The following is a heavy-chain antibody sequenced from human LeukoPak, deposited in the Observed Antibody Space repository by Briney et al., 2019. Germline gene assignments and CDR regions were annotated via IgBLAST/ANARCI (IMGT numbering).Heavy chain of an antibody. Sequence: PGGSLRLSCAASGFTFSTYSMNWVRQAPGKGLEWVASMTSSSDYMSYADSVKGRFTISRDNAQNSLYLQMNSLRAEDTAVYYCVRETGTYEFDCWGQGTLVTVSS. CDR3: VRETGTYEFDC. J-gene: IGHJ4*02. D-gene: IGHD3-22*01. V-gene: IGHV3-21*01. CDR2: MTSSSDYM. CDR1: GFTFSTYS.